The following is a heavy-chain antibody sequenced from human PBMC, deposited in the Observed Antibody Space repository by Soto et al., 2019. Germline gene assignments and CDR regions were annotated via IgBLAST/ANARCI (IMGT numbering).Heavy chain of an antibody. CDR3: AKQIDAYDRERDFDV. V-gene: IGHV5-51*01. Sequence: GESLKISCKGSGDTFSTYWIGWVRQMPGQGLEWMGIIYPDDSATKYNPSFQGQVTISADRSITTAFLHWNSLKASDTAIYYCAKQIDAYDRERDFDVWGQGTMVTVSS. CDR2: IYPDDSAT. CDR1: GDTFSTYW. J-gene: IGHJ3*01. D-gene: IGHD3-22*01.